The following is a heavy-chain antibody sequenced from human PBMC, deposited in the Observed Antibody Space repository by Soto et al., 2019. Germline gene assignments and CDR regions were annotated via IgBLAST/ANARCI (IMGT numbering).Heavy chain of an antibody. Sequence: GGSLRLSCAASGFTFSSYAMSWVRQAPGKGLEWVSAISGSGGSTYYADSVKGRFTISRDNSKNTLYLQMNSLRAEDTALYYCAKVIGLPGARYYYYGMDVWGQGTTVTVSS. CDR1: GFTFSSYA. J-gene: IGHJ6*02. CDR2: ISGSGGST. D-gene: IGHD6-19*01. CDR3: AKVIGLPGARYYYYGMDV. V-gene: IGHV3-23*01.